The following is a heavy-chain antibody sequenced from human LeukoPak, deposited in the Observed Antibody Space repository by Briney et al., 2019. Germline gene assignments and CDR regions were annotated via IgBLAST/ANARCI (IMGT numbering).Heavy chain of an antibody. CDR1: VGSISSQL. D-gene: IGHD1-1*01. CDR3: ARAHDQSTPFDY. Sequence: SETLSLTCPVPVGSISSQLWSWIRQPPGKGLEWMGYIYYNESTNYNPSLKRRVTISVYTSKNQFSLKLSSVTAADTAVYYCARAHDQSTPFDYWGQGTLVTVSS. V-gene: IGHV4-59*11. J-gene: IGHJ4*02. CDR2: IYYNEST.